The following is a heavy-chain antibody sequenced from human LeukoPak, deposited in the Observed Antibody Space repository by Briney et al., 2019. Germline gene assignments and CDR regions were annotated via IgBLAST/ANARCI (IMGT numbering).Heavy chain of an antibody. J-gene: IGHJ4*02. Sequence: SETLSLTCTVSGASMSSFYWTWIRQPPGKGLEWIGYIFHTGSSSQNPSLKSRVTISLDTSKNQFSLKLTSVTAADTAVYYCARRASSSWQFDYWGQGTLVTVSS. CDR2: IFHTGSS. CDR3: ARRASSSWQFDY. V-gene: IGHV4-59*01. D-gene: IGHD6-13*01. CDR1: GASMSSFY.